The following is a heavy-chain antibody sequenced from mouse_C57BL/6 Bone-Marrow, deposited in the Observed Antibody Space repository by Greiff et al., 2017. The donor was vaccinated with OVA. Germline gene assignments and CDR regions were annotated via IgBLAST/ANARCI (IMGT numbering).Heavy chain of an antibody. CDR2: IYPGNSDT. Sequence: VQLQHSGPVLARPGASVKMSCKTSGYTFTSYWMHWVKQRPGQGLEWIGAIYPGNSDTSYNQKFKGKAKLTAVTSASTAYMELSSLTNEDSAVYYCTRSSPYYCGSSPYWYFDVWGTGTTVTVSS. CDR1: GYTFTSYW. CDR3: TRSSPYYCGSSPYWYFDV. D-gene: IGHD1-1*01. J-gene: IGHJ1*03. V-gene: IGHV1-5*01.